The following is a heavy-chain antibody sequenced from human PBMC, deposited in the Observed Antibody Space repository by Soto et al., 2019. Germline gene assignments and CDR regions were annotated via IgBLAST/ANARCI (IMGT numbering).Heavy chain of an antibody. CDR3: ARGRYGDY. J-gene: IGHJ4*02. Sequence: QVHLVQSGAEVKKPGASVKVSCKGSGYGFTTYGITWVRQAPGQGLEWMAWISAHNGNTNYAQKLQGRVTVTRDTSTSTAYMELRSLRSDDTAVYYCARGRYGDYWGQGALVTFSS. CDR1: GYGFTTYG. D-gene: IGHD1-1*01. V-gene: IGHV1-18*01. CDR2: ISAHNGNT.